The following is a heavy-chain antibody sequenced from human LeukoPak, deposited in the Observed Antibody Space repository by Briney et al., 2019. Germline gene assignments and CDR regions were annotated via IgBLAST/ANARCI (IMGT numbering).Heavy chain of an antibody. D-gene: IGHD3-10*01. V-gene: IGHV3-23*01. J-gene: IGHJ4*02. Sequence: GGSLRLSCAASGFTFRSYTMSWVRQAPGKGLEWVTAISGNGGKTYYADSVKGRFTISRDNSKDTLYLKMNSLRAEDTAVYYCAKDRGYSFDYWGQGTLATVSS. CDR1: GFTFRSYT. CDR2: ISGNGGKT. CDR3: AKDRGYSFDY.